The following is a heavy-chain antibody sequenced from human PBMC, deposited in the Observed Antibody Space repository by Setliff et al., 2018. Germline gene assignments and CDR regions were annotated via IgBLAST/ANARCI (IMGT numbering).Heavy chain of an antibody. Sequence: SETLSLTCAVSGVSVNSLTWWSWVRQTPGKGLEWIGFIYHDGNPKFNPSVNYNPSLKSRVTKSIDKSKNQFSLNLRSVTAADTAVYYCTRGGERYHTANWGQGTLVTVSS. CDR3: TRGGERYHTAN. J-gene: IGHJ4*02. V-gene: IGHV4-28*03. CDR1: GVSVNSLTW. D-gene: IGHD2-2*01. CDR2: IYHDGNP.